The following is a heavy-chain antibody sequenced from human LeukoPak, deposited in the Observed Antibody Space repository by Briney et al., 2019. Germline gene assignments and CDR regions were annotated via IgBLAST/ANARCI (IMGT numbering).Heavy chain of an antibody. D-gene: IGHD3-10*01. V-gene: IGHV3-15*01. J-gene: IGHJ4*02. CDR1: GFTFSNAW. Sequence: GGSLRLSCAASGFTFSNAWMSWVRQAPGKGLEWVGRIKSKTDGGTTDYAAPAKGRFTISRDDSKNTLYLQMNSLKTEDTAVYYCTTDVITMVRGVTYIGSDYWGQGALVTVSS. CDR3: TTDVITMVRGVTYIGSDY. CDR2: IKSKTDGGTT.